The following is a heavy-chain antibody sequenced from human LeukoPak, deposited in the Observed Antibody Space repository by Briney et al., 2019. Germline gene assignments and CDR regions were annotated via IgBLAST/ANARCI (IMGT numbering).Heavy chain of an antibody. J-gene: IGHJ3*02. V-gene: IGHV4-30-4*08. Sequence: PSQTLSLTCTVSGASISSGDHYWSWIRQPPGKGPEWIGHIYYSGSTDYNPSLESRVTVSVDTSKNQFSLKLSSVTAADTAVYYCARDRVGYRHDAFDIWGQGTMVTVSS. CDR1: GASISSGDHY. CDR3: ARDRVGYRHDAFDI. CDR2: IYYSGST. D-gene: IGHD3-16*02.